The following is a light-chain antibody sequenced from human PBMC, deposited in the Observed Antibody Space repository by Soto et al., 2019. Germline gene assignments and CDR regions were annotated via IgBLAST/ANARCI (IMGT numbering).Light chain of an antibody. CDR2: GIS. Sequence: IVLTQSPATLSLSPGERATLSCRASQSVSSYLAWYQRKPGQAPRLLIYGISKRATDIPDRFSGSGSGTEFTLTISSLQSEDFAVYYCQQYNNWPPWTFGQGTKVDI. CDR3: QQYNNWPPWT. J-gene: IGKJ1*01. CDR1: QSVSSY. V-gene: IGKV3D-15*01.